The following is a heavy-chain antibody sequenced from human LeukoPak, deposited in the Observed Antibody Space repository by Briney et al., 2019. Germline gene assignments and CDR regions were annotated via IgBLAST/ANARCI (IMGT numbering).Heavy chain of an antibody. D-gene: IGHD3-10*01. J-gene: IGHJ4*02. CDR1: GFTFSSYW. CDR2: INEDGSQR. V-gene: IGHV3-7*01. CDR3: VRDGRGGYLDN. Sequence: PGGSLRLSCAASGFTFSSYWTSWVRQTPGKGLERMANINEDGSQRYYVDSVKGRFTISRGNAKNSVYLQMGSLRVEDTAVYYCVRDGRGGYLDNWGQGTLVTVSS.